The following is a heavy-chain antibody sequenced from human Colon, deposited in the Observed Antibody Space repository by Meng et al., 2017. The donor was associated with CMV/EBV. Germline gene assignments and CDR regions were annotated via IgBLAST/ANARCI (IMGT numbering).Heavy chain of an antibody. D-gene: IGHD4-11*01. CDR1: EFTFSNYK. CDR3: ARDLSGSYSSPYYSYYGMDV. J-gene: IGHJ6*02. Sequence: GGSLRLSCAASEFTFSNYKMNWVRQAPGKGLEWISYINSRGSTIYYADSVKGRFTISRDNAKNSLYLQMNNLRADDTGVYYCARDLSGSYSSPYYSYYGMDVWGQGTTVTVSS. CDR2: INSRGSTI. V-gene: IGHV3-48*03.